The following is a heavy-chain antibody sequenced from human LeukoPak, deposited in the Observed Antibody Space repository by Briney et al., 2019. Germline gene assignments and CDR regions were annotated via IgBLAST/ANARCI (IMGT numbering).Heavy chain of an antibody. J-gene: IGHJ4*02. D-gene: IGHD3-22*01. Sequence: GGSLRLSCAASGFTFSSYWMSWVRQAPGKGLEWVANIKQDGSEKYYVDSVKGRFTISRDNAKNSLYLQMNSLRAEDTALYYCARARNDYDSNGFSLLDYWGQGTLVTVSS. CDR1: GFTFSSYW. V-gene: IGHV3-7*02. CDR2: IKQDGSEK. CDR3: ARARNDYDSNGFSLLDY.